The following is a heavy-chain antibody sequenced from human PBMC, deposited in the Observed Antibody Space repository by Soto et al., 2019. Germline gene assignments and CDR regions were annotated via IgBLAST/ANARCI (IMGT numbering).Heavy chain of an antibody. D-gene: IGHD1-26*01. V-gene: IGHV4-30-4*01. J-gene: IGHJ4*02. CDR2: IYYSGST. Sequence: SETLSLTCTVSGGSISSGAYYWSWIRQPPGKGLEWIGYIYYSGSTYYNPSLKSRITISVDTSKNQFSLNLSSVTAADTAVYYCARDLVSLGSYFDYWGQGTLVTV. CDR1: GGSISSGAYY. CDR3: ARDLVSLGSYFDY.